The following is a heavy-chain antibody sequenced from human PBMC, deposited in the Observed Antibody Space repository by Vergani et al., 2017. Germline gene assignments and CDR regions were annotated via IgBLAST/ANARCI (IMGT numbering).Heavy chain of an antibody. Sequence: EVQLLESGGGLIQPGGSLRLSCAASRFTFNNYAMNWVRQAPGKGLEWVSGISGSGGSTYYAGSVKGRFTISRDSSKNTLYLQMNSLSAGDTAVYYCAKANPRNSGYDYLYYYHAMDVWGQGTTVTVSS. D-gene: IGHD5-12*01. CDR2: ISGSGGST. J-gene: IGHJ6*02. CDR3: AKANPRNSGYDYLYYYHAMDV. CDR1: RFTFNNYA. V-gene: IGHV3-23*01.